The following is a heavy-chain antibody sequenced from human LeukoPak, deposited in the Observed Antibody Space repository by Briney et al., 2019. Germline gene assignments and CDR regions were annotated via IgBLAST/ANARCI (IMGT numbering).Heavy chain of an antibody. Sequence: GGSLRLSCAASGLTFSRNGMHWVRQAPGKGLEWLAFIQYDGSSKYYADSVKGRFTVSRDNSKNTLWLQMNILRVEDTAVYYCAREVSAQAIHGFDPWGQGTLVTVSS. CDR1: GLTFSRNG. CDR3: AREVSAQAIHGFDP. J-gene: IGHJ5*02. D-gene: IGHD2-21*01. CDR2: IQYDGSSK. V-gene: IGHV3-30*02.